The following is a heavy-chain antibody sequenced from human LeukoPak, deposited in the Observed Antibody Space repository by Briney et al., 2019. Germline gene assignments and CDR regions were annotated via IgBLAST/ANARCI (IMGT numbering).Heavy chain of an antibody. CDR2: INPNSGGT. J-gene: IGHJ5*02. CDR3: ARGLRYSSGWYGSNWFDP. Sequence: GASVKVSCKTSGYTFTGYYMHWVRQAPGQGLEWMGRINPNSGGTNYAQKFQGRVTMTRDTSISTAYMELSRLRSDDTAVYYWARGLRYSSGWYGSNWFDPWGQGTLVTVSS. CDR1: GYTFTGYY. V-gene: IGHV1-2*06. D-gene: IGHD6-13*01.